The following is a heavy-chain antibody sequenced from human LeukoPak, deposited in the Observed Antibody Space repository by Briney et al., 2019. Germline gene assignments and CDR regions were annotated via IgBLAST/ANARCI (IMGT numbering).Heavy chain of an antibody. CDR2: IWYDGSNK. Sequence: QPGRSLRLSCAASGFTFSSYGMHWVRQAPGKGLEWVAFIWYDGSNKYYADSVKGRFTISRDNSKNTLYLQMNSLRVEDTAMYYCATGEGHCSGGSCYSFDYWGQGTLVTVSS. CDR3: ATGEGHCSGGSCYSFDY. J-gene: IGHJ4*02. D-gene: IGHD2-15*01. V-gene: IGHV3-33*01. CDR1: GFTFSSYG.